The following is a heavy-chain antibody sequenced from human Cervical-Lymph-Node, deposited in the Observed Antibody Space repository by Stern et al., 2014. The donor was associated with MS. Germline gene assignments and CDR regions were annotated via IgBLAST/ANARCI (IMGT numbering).Heavy chain of an antibody. J-gene: IGHJ4*02. Sequence: QLVQSGGGVVQPGRSLRLSCAASGFTFNTYAIHWVRQAPGKGLEGVALISYDGNNNYYADSVRGRFTISRDSSRRTVFLQMNSLRTDDTAIYYCARAYSSTWYAYFDYWGQGALVTVSS. D-gene: IGHD2-2*01. CDR3: ARAYSSTWYAYFDY. V-gene: IGHV3-30-3*01. CDR1: GFTFNTYA. CDR2: ISYDGNNN.